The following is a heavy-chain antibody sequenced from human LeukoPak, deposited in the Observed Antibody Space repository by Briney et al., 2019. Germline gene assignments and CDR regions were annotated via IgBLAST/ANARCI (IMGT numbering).Heavy chain of an antibody. CDR2: ISSSSSYI. D-gene: IGHD2-15*01. J-gene: IGHJ4*02. Sequence: AGGSLRLSCAASGFTFSSYSMNWVRQAPGKGLEWVSSISSSSSYIYYADSVKGRFTISRDNAKNSLYLQMNSLRAEDTAVYYCARVGPRGGSSYFDYWGQGTLVTVSS. CDR3: ARVGPRGGSSYFDY. CDR1: GFTFSSYS. V-gene: IGHV3-21*01.